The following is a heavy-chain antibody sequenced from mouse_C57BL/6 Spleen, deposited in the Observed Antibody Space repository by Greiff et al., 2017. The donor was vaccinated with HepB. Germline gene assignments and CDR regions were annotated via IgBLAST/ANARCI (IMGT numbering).Heavy chain of an antibody. CDR3: TVNYGSSYDYFDY. CDR2: IRLKSDNYAT. J-gene: IGHJ2*01. Sequence: EVKLQESGGGLVQPGGSMKLSCVASGFTFSNYWMNWVRQSPEKGLEWVAQIRLKSDNYATHYAESVKGRFTISRDDSKSSVYLQMNNLRAEDTGIYYCTVNYGSSYDYFDYWGQGTTLTVSS. D-gene: IGHD1-1*01. CDR1: GFTFSNYW. V-gene: IGHV6-3*01.